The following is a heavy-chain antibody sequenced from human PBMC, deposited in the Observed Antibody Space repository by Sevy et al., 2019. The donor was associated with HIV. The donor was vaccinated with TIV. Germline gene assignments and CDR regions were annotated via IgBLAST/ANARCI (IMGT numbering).Heavy chain of an antibody. D-gene: IGHD5-12*01. V-gene: IGHV6-1*01. J-gene: IGHJ6*02. CDR1: GDSVSSSSST. CDR2: TYYRSKWYN. CDR3: ARGYAGMDV. Sequence: SQTLSLTCAISGDSVSSSSSTWTWIRQSPSRGLEWLGRTYYRSKWYNDYAVSMKGRITINPDTSKNQFSLQLNSVTPETTAVYYCARGYAGMDVWGQGTTVTVSS.